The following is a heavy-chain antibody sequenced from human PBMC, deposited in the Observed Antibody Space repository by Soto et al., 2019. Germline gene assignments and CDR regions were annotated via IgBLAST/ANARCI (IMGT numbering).Heavy chain of an antibody. V-gene: IGHV1-69*01. CDR3: ARAGYSGSCFAY. CDR1: GGTFSSYV. CDR2: IIPIVVTA. D-gene: IGHD5-12*01. J-gene: IGHJ4*02. Sequence: QMQLVQSGAEVTKPVSSVKVSCKASGGTFSSYVISWVREAPGQGLEWMGDIIPIVVTAKYAQKFHGRFTITADESTSTDYMELSSLRAEDTAVYYCARAGYSGSCFAYWGQGTLVTVSS.